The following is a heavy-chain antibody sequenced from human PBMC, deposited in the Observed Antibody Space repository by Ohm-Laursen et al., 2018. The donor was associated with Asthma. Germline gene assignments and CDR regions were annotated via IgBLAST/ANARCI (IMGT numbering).Heavy chain of an antibody. CDR1: GFTFSSYG. D-gene: IGHD3-10*01. V-gene: IGHV3-33*01. CDR2: IWYDGSNK. J-gene: IGHJ6*02. CDR3: ARVSTYYFYYYYGMDV. Sequence: SLRLSCSASGFTFSSYGMHWVRQAPGKGLEWVAVIWYDGSNKYYADSVKGRFTISRDNSKNILYLQMNSLRAEDTAVYYCARVSTYYFYYYYGMDVWGQGTTVTVSS.